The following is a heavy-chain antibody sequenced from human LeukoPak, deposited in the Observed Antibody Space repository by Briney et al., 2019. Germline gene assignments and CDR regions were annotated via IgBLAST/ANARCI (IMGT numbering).Heavy chain of an antibody. V-gene: IGHV3-48*02. Sequence: QPGGSLRVSCAASGFTFSNYAMSWVRQAPGKGLEWVSYISSSSSTIYYADSVKGRFTISRDNAKNSLYLQMNSLRDEDTAVYYCAREGGPKCDYWGQGTLVTVSS. D-gene: IGHD6-25*01. J-gene: IGHJ4*02. CDR3: AREGGPKCDY. CDR1: GFTFSNYA. CDR2: ISSSSSTI.